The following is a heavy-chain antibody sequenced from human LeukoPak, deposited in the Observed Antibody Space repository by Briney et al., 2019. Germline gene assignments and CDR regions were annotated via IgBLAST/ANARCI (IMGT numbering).Heavy chain of an antibody. V-gene: IGHV3-20*01. CDR2: INWNGGST. J-gene: IGHJ2*01. D-gene: IGHD2-15*01. CDR3: ARGGGYCRGGSCYQPLAL. CDR1: KFTFEDYG. Sequence: GGSLRLSCATSKFTFEDYGMSWVRQGPGKGLEWGSGINWNGGSTDYADSVKGRFTISRDNAKKFLYLQMNSLRAEDTALYHCARGGGYCRGGSCYQPLALWGRGTLVTVSS.